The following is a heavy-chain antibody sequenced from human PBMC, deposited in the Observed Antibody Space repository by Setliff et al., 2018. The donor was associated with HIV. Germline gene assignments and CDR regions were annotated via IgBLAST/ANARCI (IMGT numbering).Heavy chain of an antibody. D-gene: IGHD2-21*01. CDR2: MNPDSGNT. V-gene: IGHV1-8*02. Sequence: ASVKVSCKASGYSFTTHDINWVRQSPGQGLEWMGWMNPDSGNTLYAQKFKGRVTMTKDTSTNTAYMELSSLTSDHTAVYFCARGSMSMVMFILVSAFDIWGQGTLVTASS. CDR3: ARGSMSMVMFILVSAFDI. J-gene: IGHJ3*02. CDR1: GYSFTTHD.